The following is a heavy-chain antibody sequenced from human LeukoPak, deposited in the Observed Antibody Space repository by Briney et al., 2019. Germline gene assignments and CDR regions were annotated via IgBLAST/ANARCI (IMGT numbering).Heavy chain of an antibody. Sequence: GGSLRLSCAASGFTVSSNYMSWVSRAPGKGLEWVSVIYGGGGTYYADSVKGRFTISRDNSKNTLYLQMNSLRAEDTAVYYCARGSSSPFDYWGQGTLVTVSS. V-gene: IGHV3-53*01. CDR2: IYGGGGT. J-gene: IGHJ4*02. CDR1: GFTVSSNY. CDR3: ARGSSSPFDY. D-gene: IGHD6-13*01.